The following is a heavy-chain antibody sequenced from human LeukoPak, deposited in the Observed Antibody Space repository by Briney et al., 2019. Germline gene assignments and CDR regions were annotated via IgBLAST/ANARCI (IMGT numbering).Heavy chain of an antibody. CDR2: IFYSGGT. CDR1: GGSISSFY. V-gene: IGHV4-59*08. J-gene: IGHJ4*02. CDR3: ARCFYDSSGYSEPFDC. Sequence: SETLSLTCTVSGGSISSFYWSWIRQPPGKGLEWIGYIFYSGGTNYNTSLKSRVTISVETSTNQFSLKLSSVTAADTAVYDWARCFYDSSGYSEPFDCWGRGTLVTVSS. D-gene: IGHD3-22*01.